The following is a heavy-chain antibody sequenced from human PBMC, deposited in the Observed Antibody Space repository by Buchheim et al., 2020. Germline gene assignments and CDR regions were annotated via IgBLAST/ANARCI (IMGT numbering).Heavy chain of an antibody. CDR3: ARDVSIFGVVSDAFDI. CDR1: GFTFSSYA. Sequence: EVQLLESGGGLVQPGGSLRLSCAASGFTFSSYAMSWVRQAPGKGLEWVANIKQDGSEKYYVDSVKGRFTISRDNAKNSLYLQMNSLRAEDTAVYYCARDVSIFGVVSDAFDIWGQGT. V-gene: IGHV3-7*01. D-gene: IGHD3-3*01. J-gene: IGHJ3*02. CDR2: IKQDGSEK.